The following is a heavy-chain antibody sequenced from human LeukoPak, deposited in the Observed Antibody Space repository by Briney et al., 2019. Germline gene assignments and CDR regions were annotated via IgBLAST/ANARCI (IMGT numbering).Heavy chain of an antibody. D-gene: IGHD3-22*01. CDR2: IKQDGSEK. V-gene: IGHV3-7*01. CDR1: GFTFSSDW. CDR3: ARALALTYYYDSSGFNWFDP. J-gene: IGHJ5*02. Sequence: PGGPLRLSCAASGFTFSSDWMSWVRQAPGKGLEWVANIKQDGSEKYYVDSVKGRFTISGDNAKNSLYLQMNSLRAEDTAVYYCARALALTYYYDSSGFNWFDPWGQGTLVTVSS.